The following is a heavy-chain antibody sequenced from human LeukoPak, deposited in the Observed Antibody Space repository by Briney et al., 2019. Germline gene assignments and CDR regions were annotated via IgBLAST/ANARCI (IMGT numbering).Heavy chain of an antibody. D-gene: IGHD6-13*01. V-gene: IGHV3-23*01. CDR3: AKAASSSWPSYYYGMDV. J-gene: IGHJ6*02. CDR2: ITGSGGNT. CDR1: GFIFSSYS. Sequence: GGSLRLSCAASGFIFSSYSMSWVRQAPGKGLEWVSVITGSGGNTYYADSVKGRFTISKDNSKNTVYLQMSSLRVDDTAVYYCAKAASSSWPSYYYGMDVWGQGTTVTVSS.